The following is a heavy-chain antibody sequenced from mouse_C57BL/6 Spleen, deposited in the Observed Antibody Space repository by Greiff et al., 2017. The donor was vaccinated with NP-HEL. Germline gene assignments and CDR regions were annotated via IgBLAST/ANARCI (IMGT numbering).Heavy chain of an antibody. V-gene: IGHV1-64*01. CDR1: GYTFTSYW. CDR3: ASGETGAWFAY. J-gene: IGHJ3*01. CDR2: IHPNSGST. Sequence: QVHVKQPGAELVKPGASVKLSCKASGYTFTSYWMHWVKQRPGQGLEWIGMIHPNSGSTNYNEKFKSKATLTVDKSSSTAYMQLSSLTSEDSAVYYCASGETGAWFAYWGQGTLVTVSA.